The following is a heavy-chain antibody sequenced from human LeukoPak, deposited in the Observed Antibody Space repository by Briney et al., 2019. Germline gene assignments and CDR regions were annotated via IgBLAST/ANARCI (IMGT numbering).Heavy chain of an antibody. V-gene: IGHV3-66*01. CDR2: IYSGGST. CDR3: ARDKGFSSSWYWFDP. J-gene: IGHJ5*02. CDR1: GFTVSSSY. D-gene: IGHD6-13*01. Sequence: GGSLRLSCAASGFTVSSSYMSWVRQAPGKGLEWVSIIYSGGSTYYADSVKGRFTISRDNAKNSLYLQMNSLRAEDTAVYYCARDKGFSSSWYWFDPWGQGTLVTVSS.